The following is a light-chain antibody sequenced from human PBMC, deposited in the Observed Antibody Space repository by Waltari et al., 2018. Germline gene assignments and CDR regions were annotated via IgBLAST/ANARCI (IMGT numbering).Light chain of an antibody. J-gene: IGLJ1*01. Sequence: QSALTQPASVSATPGPSITISCSGTTSDVGSYALVSWYQQHPGEAPKLLICEVFKRPPDTSSRFSGAKSGSTASLTISGLQPEDEADYYCCSYAGRGTYVFGSGTKVTVL. CDR3: CSYAGRGTYV. CDR1: TSDVGSYAL. CDR2: EVF. V-gene: IGLV2-23*02.